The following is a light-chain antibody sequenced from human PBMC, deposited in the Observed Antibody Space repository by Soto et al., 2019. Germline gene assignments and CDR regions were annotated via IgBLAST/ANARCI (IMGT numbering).Light chain of an antibody. CDR2: KAS. CDR3: QHYNSYSEA. J-gene: IGKJ1*01. CDR1: QTISSW. V-gene: IGKV1-5*03. Sequence: DIQMTQSPSTLSGSVGDRVTITCRASQTISSWLAWYQQKPGKAPKLLIYKASTLKSGVPSGFSGGGSGTEVSLTISSLQPDDFVTYYCQHYNSYSEAFGQGTKVELK.